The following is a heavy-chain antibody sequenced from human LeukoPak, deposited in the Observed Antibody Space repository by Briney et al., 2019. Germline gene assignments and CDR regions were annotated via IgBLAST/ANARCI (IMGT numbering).Heavy chain of an antibody. J-gene: IGHJ4*02. CDR2: IYNTGIT. Sequence: PSETLSLTCAVYGGSFSSYYWSWIRQPPGKGLEWIGYIYNTGITKYNPSLKSRVTMSMDTSKNQFSLRLSSVTAADTAVYYCARGGWYSDCWGQGTLVTVSS. CDR3: ARGGWYSDC. CDR1: GGSFSSYY. V-gene: IGHV4-59*01. D-gene: IGHD6-19*01.